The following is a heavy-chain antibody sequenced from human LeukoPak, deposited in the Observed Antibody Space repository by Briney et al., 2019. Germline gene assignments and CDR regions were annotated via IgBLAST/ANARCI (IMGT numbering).Heavy chain of an antibody. J-gene: IGHJ4*02. CDR1: GFTFSSYA. V-gene: IGHV3-30-3*01. CDR2: ISYDGSNK. Sequence: GGSLRLSCAASGFTFSSYAMHWVRQAPGKGLEWVAVISYDGSNKYYADSVKGRFTISRDNSKNTLYLQMNSLRAEDTAVYYCARSTDGRFGGVIVNWGQGTLVTVSS. CDR3: ARSTDGRFGGVIVN. D-gene: IGHD3-16*02.